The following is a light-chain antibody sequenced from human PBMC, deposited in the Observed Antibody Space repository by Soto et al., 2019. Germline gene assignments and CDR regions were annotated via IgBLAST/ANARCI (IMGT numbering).Light chain of an antibody. V-gene: IGKV1-9*01. CDR2: GAF. Sequence: QLTQSPSSISDYVVAIVKITRRASQVIENSLVWHQQKPGKAPKLLIHGAFTLQSGVPSRFSGSGSGTEFTLTISSLQPEDFATYYCQKLNSYPFTCGRGNTGAIK. J-gene: IGKJ3*01. CDR1: QVIENS. CDR3: QKLNSYPFT.